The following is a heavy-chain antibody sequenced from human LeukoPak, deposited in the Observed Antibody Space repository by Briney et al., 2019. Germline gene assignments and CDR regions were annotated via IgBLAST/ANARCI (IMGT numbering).Heavy chain of an antibody. J-gene: IGHJ6*03. Sequence: ASVKVSCKASGYTFTSYAMNWVRQAPGQGLEWMGWISAYNSNTNYAQKLQGRVTMTTDTSTSTAYMELRSLRSDDTAVYYCARGEYSSSSGYYYYYMDVWGKGTTVTVSS. CDR1: GYTFTSYA. V-gene: IGHV1-18*01. CDR2: ISAYNSNT. CDR3: ARGEYSSSSGYYYYYMDV. D-gene: IGHD6-6*01.